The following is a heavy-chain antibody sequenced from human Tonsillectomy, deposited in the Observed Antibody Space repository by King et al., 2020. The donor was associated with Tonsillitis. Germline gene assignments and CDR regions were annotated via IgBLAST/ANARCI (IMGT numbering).Heavy chain of an antibody. V-gene: IGHV3-30*04. CDR2: IAYDGSDI. J-gene: IGHJ4*02. Sequence: VQLVQSGGGVVQPGRSLRLSCAASGFTFSSYAMHWVRQAPGKGLEWVAVIAYDGSDIYQADSVKGRITMSRDNSKNTVFLQVNSLRPEDAALYYCAKDVRRYGSGSFPGDWGQGTLVTVSS. CDR1: GFTFSSYA. CDR3: AKDVRRYGSGSFPGD. D-gene: IGHD3-10*01.